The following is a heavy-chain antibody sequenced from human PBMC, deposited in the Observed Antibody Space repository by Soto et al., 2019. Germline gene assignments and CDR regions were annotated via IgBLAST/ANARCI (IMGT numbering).Heavy chain of an antibody. Sequence: SQTLSLTCAISGDSVSSTSAAWNWIRQSPSRGLEWLGRTYYRSKWYNDYAVSVKSRITINPDTSRNQFSLQLNSGTTEYTAVYYCARGEVVVVPAAMRYFDYWGQGTLVTVSS. CDR2: TYYRSKWYN. CDR3: ARGEVVVVPAAMRYFDY. J-gene: IGHJ4*02. CDR1: GDSVSSTSAA. D-gene: IGHD2-2*01. V-gene: IGHV6-1*01.